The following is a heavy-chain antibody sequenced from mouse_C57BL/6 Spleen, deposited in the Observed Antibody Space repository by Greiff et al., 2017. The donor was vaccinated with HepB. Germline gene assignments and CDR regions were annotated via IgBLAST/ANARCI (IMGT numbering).Heavy chain of an antibody. D-gene: IGHD1-1*01. CDR1: GYTFTSYW. CDR2: IDPSDSET. J-gene: IGHJ1*03. CDR3: ARRGGLLRADWYFDV. Sequence: VQLQQPGAELVRPGSSVKLSCKASGYTFTSYWMHWVKQRPIQGLEWIGNIDPSDSETYYNQKFKDQATLTVDKSSSTAYMQLSSLTSEDSAVYYCARRGGLLRADWYFDVWGTGTTVTVSS. V-gene: IGHV1-52*01.